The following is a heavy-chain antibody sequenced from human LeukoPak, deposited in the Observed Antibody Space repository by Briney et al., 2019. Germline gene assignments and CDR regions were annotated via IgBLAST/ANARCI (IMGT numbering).Heavy chain of an antibody. D-gene: IGHD1-26*01. J-gene: IGHJ5*02. CDR3: ARDPRGIVGANHNWFDP. V-gene: IGHV4-4*07. Sequence: PAETLSLTCTVSGGSISSYYWSWIRQPAGKGLEWIGRIYASGSNNYNPSLKSRVTMSVDTSKSQFSLKLISVTAADLAVYYCARDPRGIVGANHNWFDPWGQGTLVTVSS. CDR2: IYASGSN. CDR1: GGSISSYY.